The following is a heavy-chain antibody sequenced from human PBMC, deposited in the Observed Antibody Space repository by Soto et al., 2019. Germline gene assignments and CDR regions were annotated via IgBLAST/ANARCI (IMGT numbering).Heavy chain of an antibody. CDR2: ISGSAATT. D-gene: IGHD2-15*01. CDR3: ARGPRYCSGYSCDYYMDV. J-gene: IGHJ6*03. CDR1: GFTFSSYA. Sequence: EVQLLESGGGLVQPGGSLRLSCAASGFTFSSYAMSWVRQAPGKGLEWVSAISGSAATTFYADSVKGRFTVSRDNSKNTLYLQMNSLRAVDTAVYYCARGPRYCSGYSCDYYMDVWGKGTTVTVSS. V-gene: IGHV3-23*01.